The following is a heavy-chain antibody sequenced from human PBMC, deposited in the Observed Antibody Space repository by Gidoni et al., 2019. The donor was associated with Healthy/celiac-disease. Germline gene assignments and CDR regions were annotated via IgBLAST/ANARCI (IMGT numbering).Heavy chain of an antibody. CDR2: IYYSGNT. Sequence: QLQLQESGPGLVKPSETVSLTCTVSGCSISSSRYYWGWIRQPPGKGLEWIGSIYYSGNTYYNPSLKSRVPISVDTSKNQFSLKLSSVTAADTAVYYCARLRDYYGMDVWGQGTTVTVSS. V-gene: IGHV4-39*01. CDR1: GCSISSSRYY. J-gene: IGHJ6*02. CDR3: ARLRDYYGMDV.